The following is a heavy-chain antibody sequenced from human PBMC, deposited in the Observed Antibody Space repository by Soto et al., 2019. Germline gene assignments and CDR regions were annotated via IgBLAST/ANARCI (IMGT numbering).Heavy chain of an antibody. J-gene: IGHJ1*01. CDR1: GGSFSGYY. V-gene: IGHV4-34*01. CDR2: INHSGST. CDR3: ARTRRYSSSWLPVGQPEYFQH. D-gene: IGHD6-13*01. Sequence: SETLSLTCAVYGGSFSGYYWSWIRQPPGKGLEWIGEINHSGSTNYNPSLKSRVTISVDTSKNQFSLKLSSVTAADTAVYYCARTRRYSSSWLPVGQPEYFQHWGQGTLVTVSS.